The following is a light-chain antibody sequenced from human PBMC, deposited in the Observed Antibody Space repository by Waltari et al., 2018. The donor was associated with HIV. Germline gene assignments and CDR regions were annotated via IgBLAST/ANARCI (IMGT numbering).Light chain of an antibody. Sequence: SYELIQPPSVTVSPGQTATIPCSGDKLGHKYVSWYQQKAGQSPTLVIHQDNQRPSGIPERISGFNSGNTATLTISGPQSMDEADYYCQAWDSSTAVFGGGTKLTVL. J-gene: IGLJ3*02. CDR2: QDN. CDR1: KLGHKY. V-gene: IGLV3-1*01. CDR3: QAWDSSTAV.